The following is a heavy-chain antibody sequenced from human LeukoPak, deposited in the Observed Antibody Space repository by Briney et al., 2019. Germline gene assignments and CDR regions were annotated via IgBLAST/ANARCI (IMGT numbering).Heavy chain of an antibody. D-gene: IGHD4-17*01. J-gene: IGHJ4*02. CDR1: GFTFSSYA. V-gene: IGHV3-23*01. CDR3: ARGNGDYAIHPDY. Sequence: GGSLRLSCAASGFTFSSYAMTWVRQAPGKGLEWVSAISGSGSNTYYADSVEGRFTISRDNSKNTLYLLINSPRADDTAVYYCARGNGDYAIHPDYWGQGTLVTVSS. CDR2: ISGSGSNT.